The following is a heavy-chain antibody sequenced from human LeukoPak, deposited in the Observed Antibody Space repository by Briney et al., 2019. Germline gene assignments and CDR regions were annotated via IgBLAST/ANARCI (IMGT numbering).Heavy chain of an antibody. V-gene: IGHV3-74*01. D-gene: IGHD3-22*01. Sequence: GGPLRLSCAASGFTFSSYGMHWVRQAPGKGLVWVSRIKSDGGTNYADSVKGRFTISRDNAKKTVSLQMNSLRPEDTGVYYCARAPSEIGGYYPEYFRHWGQGTLVTVSS. CDR2: IKSDGGT. CDR1: GFTFSSYG. J-gene: IGHJ1*01. CDR3: ARAPSEIGGYYPEYFRH.